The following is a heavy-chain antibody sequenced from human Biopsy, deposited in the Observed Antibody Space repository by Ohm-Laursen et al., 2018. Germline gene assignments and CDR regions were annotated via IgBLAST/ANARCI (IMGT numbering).Heavy chain of an antibody. J-gene: IGHJ4*02. D-gene: IGHD3-10*01. CDR2: IYHTGIT. CDR1: GGDINNYY. Sequence: SETLSLTCNVSGGDINNYYWGWIRQPLGKGLEWLGSIYHTGITNYNPSLKSRVTISVDTSNNQFPLKLSSPTAADTAVYYCARHSFGSGRDFWGQGTLVTVSS. V-gene: IGHV4-39*01. CDR3: ARHSFGSGRDF.